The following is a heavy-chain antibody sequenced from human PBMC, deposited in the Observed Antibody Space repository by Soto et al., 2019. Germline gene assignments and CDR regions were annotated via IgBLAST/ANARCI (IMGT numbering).Heavy chain of an antibody. CDR1: GFTFSSYG. CDR3: VLRGQLVRDIDY. CDR2: ISYDGSNK. V-gene: IGHV3-30*03. J-gene: IGHJ4*02. D-gene: IGHD6-6*01. Sequence: PGGSLRLSCAASGFTFSSYGMHWVRQAPGKGLEWVAVISYDGSNKYYADSVKGRFTISRDNSKNTLYLQMNSLRAEDTAVYYCVLRGQLVRDIDYWGQGTLVTVSS.